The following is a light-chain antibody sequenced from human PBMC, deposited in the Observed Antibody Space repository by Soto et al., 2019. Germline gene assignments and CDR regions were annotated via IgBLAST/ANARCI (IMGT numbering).Light chain of an antibody. V-gene: IGKV3-20*01. CDR1: QSVSSSGASSY. CDR2: GAS. CDR3: QKYGSSPYT. J-gene: IGKJ2*01. Sequence: EIVLTQSPGTLSLSPGQRATLSCRASQSVSSSGASSYLAWYHQKPGQAPRLLIYGASNRATGIPDRFSGSGSGTDFTLTISRLEPEDFAVYYCQKYGSSPYTFGQGTKLESK.